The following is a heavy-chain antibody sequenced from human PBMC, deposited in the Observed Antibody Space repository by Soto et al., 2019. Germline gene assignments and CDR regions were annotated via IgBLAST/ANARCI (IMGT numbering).Heavy chain of an antibody. CDR1: GFTFSSYG. V-gene: IGHV3-30*18. CDR2: ISYDGSNK. CDR3: AKEPADV. J-gene: IGHJ6*02. Sequence: QVQLVESGGGVVQPGRSLRLSCAASGFTFSSYGMHWVRQAPGKGLEWVAVISYDGSNKYYADSVKGRFTISRDNSKNTLYLQMNSLRPEYTAGYCCAKEPADVGGQGTTVADFS.